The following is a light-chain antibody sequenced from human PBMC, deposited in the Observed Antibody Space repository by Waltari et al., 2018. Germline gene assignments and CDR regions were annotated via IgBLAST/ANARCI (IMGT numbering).Light chain of an antibody. CDR1: SGHSSNI. CDR2: VNSDGSH. CDR3: ETGGHGTWV. J-gene: IGLJ3*02. Sequence: QLVLTQSPSASVSLGASVKLTCTLSSGHSSNIIAWLQQRPERGPRYLMKVNSDGSHSKGDDSPDRFSGSRSGAERYLTISSLQSEDEADYYCETGGHGTWVFGGGTKLTVL. V-gene: IGLV4-69*01.